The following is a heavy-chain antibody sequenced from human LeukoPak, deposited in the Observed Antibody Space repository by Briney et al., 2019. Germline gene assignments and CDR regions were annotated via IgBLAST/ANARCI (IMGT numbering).Heavy chain of an antibody. CDR3: ARGGGLDV. V-gene: IGHV3-7*03. J-gene: IGHJ6*02. CDR2: INHNGNVN. CDR1: GFIFSSYW. Sequence: GGSLRLSCAASGFIFSSYWMHWVCQAPGKGLEWVASINHNGNVNYYVDSVKGRFTISRDNAKNSLYLQMSNLRAEDTAVYFCARGGGLDVWGQGATVTVSS. D-gene: IGHD3-16*01.